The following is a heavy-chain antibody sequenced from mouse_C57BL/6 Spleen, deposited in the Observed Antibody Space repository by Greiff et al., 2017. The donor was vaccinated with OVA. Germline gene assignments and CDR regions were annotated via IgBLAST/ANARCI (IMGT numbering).Heavy chain of an antibody. J-gene: IGHJ3*01. CDR3: ARDSSGYVWFAY. CDR2: INPSNGGT. Sequence: QVQLQQPGPELVKPGASVKLSCKASGYTFTSYWMHWVKQRPGQGLEWIGNINPSNGGTNYNEKFKSKATLTVDKSSSTAYMQLSSLTSEDSAVYYCARDSSGYVWFAYWGQGTLVTVSA. D-gene: IGHD3-2*02. V-gene: IGHV1-53*01. CDR1: GYTFTSYW.